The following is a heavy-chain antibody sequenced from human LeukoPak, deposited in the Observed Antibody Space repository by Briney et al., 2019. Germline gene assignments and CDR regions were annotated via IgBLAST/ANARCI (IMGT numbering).Heavy chain of an antibody. J-gene: IGHJ4*02. CDR3: AREYGEYSSGWFGY. CDR2: ISYDGSNK. CDR1: GFTFSSYA. Sequence: GGSLRLSCAASGFTFSSYAMHWVRQAPGKGLEWVAVISYDGSNKYYADSVKGRFTISRDNSKNTLYLQMNSLRAEDTAVYYSAREYGEYSSGWFGYWGQGTLVTVSS. V-gene: IGHV3-30*01. D-gene: IGHD6-19*01.